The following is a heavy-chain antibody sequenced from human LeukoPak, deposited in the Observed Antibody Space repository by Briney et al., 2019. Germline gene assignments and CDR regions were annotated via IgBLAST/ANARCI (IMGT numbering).Heavy chain of an antibody. Sequence: GASVKVSCKASGGTFSSYAISWVRQAPGQGLEWMGRIIPIFGTANYAQKFQGRVTITTDESTSAAYMELSSLRSEDTAVYYCARDRSVVTTVTIYYYYYYMDVWGKGTTVTVSS. CDR1: GGTFSSYA. D-gene: IGHD4-17*01. J-gene: IGHJ6*03. CDR2: IIPIFGTA. V-gene: IGHV1-69*05. CDR3: ARDRSVVTTVTIYYYYYYMDV.